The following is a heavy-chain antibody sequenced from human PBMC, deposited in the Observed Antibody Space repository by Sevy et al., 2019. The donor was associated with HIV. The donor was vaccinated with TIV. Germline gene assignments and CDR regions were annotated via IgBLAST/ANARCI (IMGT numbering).Heavy chain of an antibody. CDR3: ARDSIPLVQGIIITPYYYGMDV. J-gene: IGHJ6*02. D-gene: IGHD3-10*01. Sequence: ASVMVSCKTSGYTFNTFGINWVRQAPGQGLQWVGWISAYNGNTKYVQKLQGRVSMTTETSTSTVYMELRSLRSDDTAVYYCARDSIPLVQGIIITPYYYGMDVWGQGTTVTVSS. CDR2: ISAYNGNT. V-gene: IGHV1-18*04. CDR1: GYTFNTFG.